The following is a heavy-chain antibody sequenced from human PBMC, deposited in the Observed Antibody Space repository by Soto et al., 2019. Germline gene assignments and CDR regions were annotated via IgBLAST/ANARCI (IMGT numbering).Heavy chain of an antibody. CDR2: ISSSGNNI. Sequence: EVHLVESGGGLVKPGGSLRLSCVASGFTFSNFDMKWVGQAPGKGLEWLSLISSSGNNIYSADSLKGRFSISRDNAGRSLYLEMSSLRAEDTAVYYCARDYYGSGDSWGQGTLVTVAS. D-gene: IGHD3-10*01. J-gene: IGHJ4*02. CDR3: ARDYYGSGDS. V-gene: IGHV3-21*01. CDR1: GFTFSNFD.